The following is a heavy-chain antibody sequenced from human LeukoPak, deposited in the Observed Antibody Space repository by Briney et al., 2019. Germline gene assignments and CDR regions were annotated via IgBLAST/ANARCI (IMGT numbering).Heavy chain of an antibody. Sequence: GASVKVSCKASGYTFTSYGISWVRQAPGQGLEWMGWISAYNGNTNYAQKLQGRVTMTTDTSTSTAYMELSSLRSDDTAVYYCARGRDSTGWYTLGNWFDPWGQGTLVTVSS. CDR1: GYTFTSYG. D-gene: IGHD6-19*01. CDR3: ARGRDSTGWYTLGNWFDP. CDR2: ISAYNGNT. J-gene: IGHJ5*02. V-gene: IGHV1-18*01.